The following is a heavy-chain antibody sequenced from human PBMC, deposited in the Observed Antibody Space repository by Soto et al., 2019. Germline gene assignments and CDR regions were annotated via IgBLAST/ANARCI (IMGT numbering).Heavy chain of an antibody. CDR1: GFTFSDHY. V-gene: IGHV3-11*03. CDR2: SSNSGSFT. Sequence: PGGSLRLSCAASGFTFSDHYMSWIRQAPGKGLEWIGYSSNSGSFTRYADSVKGRFSISRDNAKNSLYLQINSLKPEDTAFYYCVKAGERIGDTTGYYREFDYWGQGTLVTVSS. CDR3: VKAGERIGDTTGYYREFDY. J-gene: IGHJ4*02. D-gene: IGHD3-9*01.